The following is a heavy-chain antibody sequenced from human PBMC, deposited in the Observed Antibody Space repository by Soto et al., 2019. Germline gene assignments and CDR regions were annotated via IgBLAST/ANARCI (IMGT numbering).Heavy chain of an antibody. CDR2: INPSGGST. CDR1: GYTFTIYY. V-gene: IGHV1-46*01. Sequence: GASVKVSCKASGYTFTIYYMHWVRQAPGQGLEWMGIINPSGGSTSYAQKFQGRVTMTRDTSTSTVYMELSSLRSEDTAVYYCARGHHIVVVTATQPTDPWGQGTLVTVSS. J-gene: IGHJ5*02. D-gene: IGHD2-21*02. CDR3: ARGHHIVVVTATQPTDP.